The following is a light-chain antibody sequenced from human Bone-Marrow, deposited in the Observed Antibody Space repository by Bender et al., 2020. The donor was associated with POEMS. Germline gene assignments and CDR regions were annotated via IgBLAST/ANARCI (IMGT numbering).Light chain of an antibody. CDR1: SSDVGGYNY. CDR2: EVS. J-gene: IGLJ2*01. V-gene: IGLV2-8*01. Sequence: QSVLTQPPSASGSPGQSVTISCTGTSSDVGGYNYVSWYQQYPGKAPKLMIYEVSKRPSGVPDRFSASKSGNTASLTISRVEAGDEADYYCQVWDSSNDNLVIFGGGTKLTVL. CDR3: QVWDSSNDNLVI.